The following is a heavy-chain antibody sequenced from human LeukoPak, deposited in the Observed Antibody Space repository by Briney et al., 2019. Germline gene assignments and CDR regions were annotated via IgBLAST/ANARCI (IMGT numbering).Heavy chain of an antibody. CDR2: INSDGSGT. J-gene: IGHJ4*02. V-gene: IGHV3-74*01. CDR1: GFTFNNYW. CDR3: ARLGSGPGYYFDY. Sequence: GGSLRLSCAASGFTFNNYWMHWVRQAPGKGLVWVSRINSDGSGTSYADSVKGRFTISRDNAKHTLYLQMNSLRAEDTALYYCARLGSGPGYYFDYWGQGTLVTVSS. D-gene: IGHD3-10*01.